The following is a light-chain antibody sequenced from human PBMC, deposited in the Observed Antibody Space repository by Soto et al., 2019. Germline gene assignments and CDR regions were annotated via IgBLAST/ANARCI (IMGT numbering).Light chain of an antibody. J-gene: IGLJ1*01. CDR3: AAWDDSLNGHV. CDR1: SSNIGSNP. V-gene: IGLV1-44*01. CDR2: SDN. Sequence: QSVLTQPPSASGTPGQRVTISCSGSSSNIGSNPINWYQQLPGTAPKLLIFSDNQRPSGVPDRFSGSKSGTSASLAISGLKSEDEADYYCAAWDDSLNGHVFGTGTKVTVL.